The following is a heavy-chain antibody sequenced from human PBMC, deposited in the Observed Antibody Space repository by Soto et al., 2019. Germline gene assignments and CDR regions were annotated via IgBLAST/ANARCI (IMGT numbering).Heavy chain of an antibody. D-gene: IGHD1-26*01. J-gene: IGHJ4*02. CDR3: ARDMPYGAGSLAGCDY. V-gene: IGHV4-59*01. CDR2: IYHSGTT. Sequence: QVQLRESGPGLVKPSETLSLTCTVSGDSITGSSWSWIRQPPGKTLEWIGYIYHSGTTTYNPSLKSRVAKSVDTSKNKFSLRLTSVIAEDTAVYHCARDMPYGAGSLAGCDYWGEGILVTVSS. CDR1: GDSITGSS.